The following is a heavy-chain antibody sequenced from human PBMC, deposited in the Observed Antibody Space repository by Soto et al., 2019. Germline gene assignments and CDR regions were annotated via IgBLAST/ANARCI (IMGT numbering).Heavy chain of an antibody. CDR1: GFTFSSYA. V-gene: IGHV3-23*01. J-gene: IGHJ5*02. Sequence: GRSLRLSCAASGFTFSSYAMSWVRQAPGKGLEWVSAISGSGGSTYYADSVKGRFTISRDNSKNTLYLQMNSLRAEDTAVYYCAKDPYCSSTSCYQTRNWFDPWGQGTLVTVSS. CDR3: AKDPYCSSTSCYQTRNWFDP. CDR2: ISGSGGST. D-gene: IGHD2-2*01.